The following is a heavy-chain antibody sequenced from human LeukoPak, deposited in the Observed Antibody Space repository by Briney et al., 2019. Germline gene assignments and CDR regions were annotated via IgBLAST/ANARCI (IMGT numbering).Heavy chain of an antibody. CDR3: AKGAYDYIEIAYFDY. V-gene: IGHV3-7*03. Sequence: PGGSLRLSCAASGFTFSRSWMSWVRQAPGKGLEWVANIKQDGNGKYYVDSVKGRFTISRDKSKNTLYLQMNSLRAEDTAVYYCAKGAYDYIEIAYFDYWGQGSLVTVSS. CDR1: GFTFSRSW. D-gene: IGHD5-12*01. CDR2: IKQDGNGK. J-gene: IGHJ4*02.